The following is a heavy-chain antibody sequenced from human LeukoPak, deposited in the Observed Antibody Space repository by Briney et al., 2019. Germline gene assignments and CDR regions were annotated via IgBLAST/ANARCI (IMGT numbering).Heavy chain of an antibody. CDR2: IYHSGST. D-gene: IGHD3-22*01. CDR1: GYSISSGYY. V-gene: IGHV4-38-2*02. CDR3: ARGPYSYDSSGAFDI. Sequence: SETLSLTCTVSGYSISSGYYWAWIRQPPGQGLEGIGYIYHSGSTNYNPSLKSRVTISVDTSKNQFSLKLSSVTAADTAVYFCARGPYSYDSSGAFDIWGQGTMVTVSS. J-gene: IGHJ3*02.